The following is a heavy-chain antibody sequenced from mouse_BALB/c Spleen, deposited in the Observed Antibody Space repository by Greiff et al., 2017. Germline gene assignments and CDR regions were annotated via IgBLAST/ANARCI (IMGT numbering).Heavy chain of an antibody. V-gene: IGHV5-6-2*01. Sequence: EVMLVESGGGLVKLGGSLKLSCAASGFTFSSYYMSWVRQTPEKRLELVAPINSNGGSTYYPDTVKGRFTISRDNAKNTLYLQMSSLKSEDTALYYCARRGPTATYYAMDYWGQGTSVTVSS. CDR3: ARRGPTATYYAMDY. J-gene: IGHJ4*01. D-gene: IGHD1-2*01. CDR2: INSNGGST. CDR1: GFTFSSYY.